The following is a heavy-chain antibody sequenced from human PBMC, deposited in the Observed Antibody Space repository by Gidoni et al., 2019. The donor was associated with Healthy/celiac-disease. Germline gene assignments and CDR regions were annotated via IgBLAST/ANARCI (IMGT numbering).Heavy chain of an antibody. V-gene: IGHV3-23*01. CDR3: AKDLRRDTAMVTRYYYGMDV. D-gene: IGHD5-18*01. J-gene: IGHJ6*02. CDR2: ISGSGGST. CDR1: AFTFSSYA. Sequence: EVQLLESGGGLVQPGWSLRPPCAASAFTFSSYAMSWVRQAPGKGLEWVSAISGSGGSTYYADTVKGRFTISRDNSKNTLYLQMNSLRAEDTAVYYCAKDLRRDTAMVTRYYYGMDVWGQGTTVTVSS.